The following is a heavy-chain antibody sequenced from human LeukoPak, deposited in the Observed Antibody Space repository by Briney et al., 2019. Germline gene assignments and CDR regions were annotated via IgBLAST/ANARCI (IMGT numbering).Heavy chain of an antibody. CDR1: GFTVSSSY. CDR3: VVGGKSVLDY. Sequence: GGSLRLSCAASGFTVSSSYMSWVRQAPGKGLEWVSVIYSGGSTFYADSVKGRFTLSRDNSKNTLFLQMNSLRAEDTAVYYCVVGGKSVLDYWGQGTLVTVSS. D-gene: IGHD4-23*01. CDR2: IYSGGST. V-gene: IGHV3-53*01. J-gene: IGHJ4*02.